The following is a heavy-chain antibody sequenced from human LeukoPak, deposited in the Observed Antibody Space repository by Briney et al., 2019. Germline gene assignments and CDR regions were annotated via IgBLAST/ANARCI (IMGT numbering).Heavy chain of an antibody. CDR2: ISSSSSYI. V-gene: IGHV3-21*01. Sequence: GGSLRLSCAASGFTFSSYSMNWVRQAPGKGLEWVSSISSSSSYIYYADSVKGRFTISRDNAKNSLYLQMNSLRAEGTAVYYCARVGFSGYDRLRYWGQGTLVTVSS. CDR1: GFTFSSYS. J-gene: IGHJ4*02. CDR3: ARVGFSGYDRLRY. D-gene: IGHD5-12*01.